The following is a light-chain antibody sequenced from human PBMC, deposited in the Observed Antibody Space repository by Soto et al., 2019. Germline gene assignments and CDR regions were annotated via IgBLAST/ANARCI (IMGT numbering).Light chain of an antibody. CDR2: GAS. CDR3: QQYNNWPFT. Sequence: EIVMTQSPATLSVPPGERATLSCRASQSISSNLAWYQQKPGQAPRLLIYGASTRATGIPATFSGSGSGTEFTLTISSLQSEEFAVYYCQQYNNWPFTFGPGTKVDIK. J-gene: IGKJ3*01. V-gene: IGKV3-15*01. CDR1: QSISSN.